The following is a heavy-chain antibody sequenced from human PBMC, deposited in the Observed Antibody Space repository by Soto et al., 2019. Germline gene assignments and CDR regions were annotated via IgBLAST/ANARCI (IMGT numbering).Heavy chain of an antibody. Sequence: PGGSLRLSCAASGFTFDDYAMHWVRQAPGKGLEWVSGISWNSGSIGYADSVKGRFTISRDNAKNSLYLQMNSLRAEDTALYYCAKVSSSWSPYYYYGMDVWGQGTTVTVS. CDR2: ISWNSGSI. D-gene: IGHD6-13*01. V-gene: IGHV3-9*01. CDR3: AKVSSSWSPYYYYGMDV. J-gene: IGHJ6*02. CDR1: GFTFDDYA.